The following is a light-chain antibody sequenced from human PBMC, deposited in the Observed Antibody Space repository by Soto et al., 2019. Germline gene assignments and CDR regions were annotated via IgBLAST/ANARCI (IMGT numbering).Light chain of an antibody. J-gene: IGKJ5*01. V-gene: IGKV3-11*01. CDR3: QQRNDWPLT. CDR2: DAS. Sequence: EIVLTQSPATLSLSPGERATRSCWASQSVGRSLAWYQQKPGQAPRLLINDASNRATGIPARFGGSGSGTDFTLTISSLEPEDFAVYYCQQRNDWPLTFGQGTRLETK. CDR1: QSVGRS.